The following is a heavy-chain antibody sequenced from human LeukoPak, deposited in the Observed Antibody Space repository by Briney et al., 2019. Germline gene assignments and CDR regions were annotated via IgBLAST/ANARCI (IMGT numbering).Heavy chain of an antibody. CDR1: GGSISSSSYY. V-gene: IGHV4-39*07. Sequence: PSETLSLTCTVSGGSISSSSYYWGWIRQPPGKGLEWIGSIYYSGSTYYNPSLKSRVTISVDTSKNQFSLKLSSVTAADTAVYYCASWGYSGYDWSRADYWGQGTLVTVSS. CDR3: ASWGYSGYDWSRADY. J-gene: IGHJ4*02. CDR2: IYYSGST. D-gene: IGHD5-12*01.